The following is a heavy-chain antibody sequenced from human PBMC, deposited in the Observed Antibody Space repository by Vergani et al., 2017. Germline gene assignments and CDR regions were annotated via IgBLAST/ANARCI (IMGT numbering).Heavy chain of an antibody. V-gene: IGHV3-53*01. CDR1: GFTVSSNY. CDR2: IYSGGST. Sequence: EVQLVESGGGLIQPGGSLRLSCAASGFTVSSNYMSWVRQAPGKGLEWVSVIYSGGSTYYADSVKGRFTISRDNSKNTLYLQMNSLRAEDTAVYYCAIDHRHYYDSSGYYFYWYFDLWGRGTLVTVSS. D-gene: IGHD3-22*01. CDR3: AIDHRHYYDSSGYYFYWYFDL. J-gene: IGHJ2*01.